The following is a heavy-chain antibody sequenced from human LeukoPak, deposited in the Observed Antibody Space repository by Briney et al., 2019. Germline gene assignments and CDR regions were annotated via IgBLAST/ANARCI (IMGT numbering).Heavy chain of an antibody. CDR2: ISYDGSNK. J-gene: IGHJ4*02. Sequence: PGGSLRLSCAASGFTFSSYAMHWVRQAPGKGLEGGAVISYDGSNKYYADSVKSRFTSSRDNSKNTLYLQMNSLRAEDTAVYYCARQYISGQWYFDYWGQGTLVTVSS. CDR1: GFTFSSYA. V-gene: IGHV3-30*04. D-gene: IGHD5-18*01. CDR3: ARQYISGQWYFDY.